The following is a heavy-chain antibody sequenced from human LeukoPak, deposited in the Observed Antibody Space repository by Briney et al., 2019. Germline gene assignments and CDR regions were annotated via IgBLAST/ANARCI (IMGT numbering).Heavy chain of an antibody. CDR1: GGSISSYY. D-gene: IGHD2-2*01. V-gene: IGHV4-34*01. CDR3: ARPPRSCSSTSCYRVWFDP. Sequence: SETLSLTCTVSGGSISSYYWSWIRQPPGKGLEWIGEINHSGSTNYNPSLKSRVTIPVDTSKNQFSLKLSSVTAADTAVYYCARPPRSCSSTSCYRVWFDPWGQGTLVTVSS. J-gene: IGHJ5*02. CDR2: INHSGST.